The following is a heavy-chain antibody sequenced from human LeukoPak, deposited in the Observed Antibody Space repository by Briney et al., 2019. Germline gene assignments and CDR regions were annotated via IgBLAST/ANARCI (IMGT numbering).Heavy chain of an antibody. Sequence: SETLSLTCAVYGGSFSGYYWSWIRQPPGKGLEWIGYIYYSGSTNYNPSLKSRVTISVDTSKNQFSLKLSSVTAADTAVYYRARVQESQIDYYFDYWGQGTLVTVSS. CDR3: ARVQESQIDYYFDY. J-gene: IGHJ4*02. V-gene: IGHV4-59*01. D-gene: IGHD3-9*01. CDR2: IYYSGST. CDR1: GGSFSGYY.